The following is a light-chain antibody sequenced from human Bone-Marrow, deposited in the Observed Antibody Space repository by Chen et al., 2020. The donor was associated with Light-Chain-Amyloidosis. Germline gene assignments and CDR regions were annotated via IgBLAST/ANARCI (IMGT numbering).Light chain of an antibody. CDR3: QVWDRSSDRPV. CDR1: NIGSTS. V-gene: IGLV3-21*02. J-gene: IGLJ3*02. Sequence: SYVLTQPSSVLVAPGQTATIACGGNNIGSTSVHWYQQTPGQAPLLVVEDDSDRPSGIPERLSGSNSGNTATLTISRVEAGDEADYYCQVWDRSSDRPVFGGGTKLTVL. CDR2: DDS.